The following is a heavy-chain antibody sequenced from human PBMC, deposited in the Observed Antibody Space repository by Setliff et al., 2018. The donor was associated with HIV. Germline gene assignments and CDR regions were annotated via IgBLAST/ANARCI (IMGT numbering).Heavy chain of an antibody. CDR3: AMSMTTYPVSRAFDI. V-gene: IGHV1-69*13. CDR2: IIPIFGTT. Sequence: SVKVSCKASGGTFSSYTISWVRQAPGQGLEWMGGIIPIFGTTNYAQKFQGRVTITADESTSTAYMELSSLRSEDTAVYYCAMSMTTYPVSRAFDIWGQGTMATVSS. D-gene: IGHD4-4*01. CDR1: GGTFSSYT. J-gene: IGHJ3*02.